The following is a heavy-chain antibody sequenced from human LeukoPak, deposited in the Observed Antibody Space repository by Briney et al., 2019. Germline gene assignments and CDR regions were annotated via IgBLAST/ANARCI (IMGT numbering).Heavy chain of an antibody. J-gene: IGHJ6*02. Sequence: GGSLRLSCAASGFTFSDYYMSWIRQAPGKGLEWVSYISSSGSTIYYADSVKGRFTISRDNAKNSLYLQVNSLRAEDTAVYYCARDYYDSSGGYYYGMDVWGQGTTVTVSS. D-gene: IGHD3-22*01. V-gene: IGHV3-11*01. CDR1: GFTFSDYY. CDR3: ARDYYDSSGGYYYGMDV. CDR2: ISSSGSTI.